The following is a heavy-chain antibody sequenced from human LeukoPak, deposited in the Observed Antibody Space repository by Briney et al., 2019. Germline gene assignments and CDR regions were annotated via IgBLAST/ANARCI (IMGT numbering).Heavy chain of an antibody. J-gene: IGHJ4*02. V-gene: IGHV5-51*01. CDR1: GYSFTSYC. CDR2: IYSGDSDT. D-gene: IGHD3-22*01. CDR3: AIKYYDSSGYPQLFDY. Sequence: GGSLKISCQASGYSFTSYCISWVRQMPGKGLEGWGIIYSGDSDTRNSPSFQGEVTISADKSISTAYLQWSSLKASDTAMYYCAIKYYDSSGYPQLFDYWGQGTLVTVSS.